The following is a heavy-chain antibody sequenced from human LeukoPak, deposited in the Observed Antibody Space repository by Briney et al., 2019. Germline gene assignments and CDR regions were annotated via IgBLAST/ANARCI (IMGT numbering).Heavy chain of an antibody. CDR3: ARDLRVRDFWSGYSDAFDI. J-gene: IGHJ3*02. V-gene: IGHV4-39*02. CDR1: GGSISSNYH. D-gene: IGHD3-3*01. CDR2: IYYSGNT. Sequence: PSETLSLTCTVSGGSISSNYHWGWIRQPPGKGLEWIASIYYSGNTYYNPSLKSRVTISVDTSNNQFSLKLSSVTAADTAVYYCARDLRVRDFWSGYSDAFDIWGQGTMVTVSS.